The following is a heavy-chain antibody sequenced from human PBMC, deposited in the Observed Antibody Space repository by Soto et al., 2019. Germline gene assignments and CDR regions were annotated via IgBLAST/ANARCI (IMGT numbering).Heavy chain of an antibody. Sequence: ESGGGVVQPGRSLRLSCAAPGFSFSSHAMHWVRQAPGKGLEWVAVISYDGTNKNYADSVKGRFTISRDNSKNTMSLQMNSLRPGDTAVYYCAKDRLWLATGDYYFGLDVWGQGTTVTISS. J-gene: IGHJ6*02. V-gene: IGHV3-30*18. CDR2: ISYDGTNK. D-gene: IGHD6-19*01. CDR3: AKDRLWLATGDYYFGLDV. CDR1: GFSFSSHA.